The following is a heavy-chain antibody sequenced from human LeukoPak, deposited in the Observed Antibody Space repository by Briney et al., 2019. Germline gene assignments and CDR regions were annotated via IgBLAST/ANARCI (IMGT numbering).Heavy chain of an antibody. CDR2: IGGSESIV. CDR3: ARDRVVGDTRGSNFDY. J-gene: IGHJ4*02. V-gene: IGHV3-11*01. CDR1: GFSVNDYY. Sequence: GGSLRLSCVVSGFSVNDYYMSWIRQAPGKGLQWISDIGGSESIVSYGGSVRGRFTVSRDFAMNSLFLQLNSLSADDTAVYYCARDRVVGDTRGSNFDYWGQGTLVTVSS. D-gene: IGHD1-26*01.